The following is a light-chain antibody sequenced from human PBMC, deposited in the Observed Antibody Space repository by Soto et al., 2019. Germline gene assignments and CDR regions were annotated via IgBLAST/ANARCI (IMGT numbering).Light chain of an antibody. V-gene: IGKV1-5*03. J-gene: IGKJ5*01. CDR2: KAS. CDR3: QQYNNWPLT. CDR1: QSISSF. Sequence: DIQMTRSPSSLSASVGDRVSITCRASQSISSFLNWYQQKPGKAPKLLIYKASSLESGVPSRFSGSGSGTEFTLTISSLQSEDFAVYYCQQYNNWPLTFGQGTRLEIK.